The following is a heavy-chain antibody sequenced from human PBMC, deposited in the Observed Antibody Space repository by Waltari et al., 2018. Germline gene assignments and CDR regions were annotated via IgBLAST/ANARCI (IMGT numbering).Heavy chain of an antibody. J-gene: IGHJ4*02. CDR1: GGSISTSNW. Sequence: QVLLQESGPGLVKPSGTLSLTCAVSGGSISTSNWWNWVRQPPGKGLEWIGEIHHSGATNYSPSLGSQVTMSIDKSKNQLSLILTSVTAADTAVYYCARTGNKYSFDYWGQGTLVTVSS. V-gene: IGHV4-4*02. D-gene: IGHD2-15*01. CDR2: IHHSGAT. CDR3: ARTGNKYSFDY.